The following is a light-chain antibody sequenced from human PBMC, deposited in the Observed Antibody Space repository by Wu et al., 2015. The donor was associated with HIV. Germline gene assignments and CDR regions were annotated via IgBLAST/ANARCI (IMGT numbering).Light chain of an antibody. CDR3: QQYNNWPYT. J-gene: IGKJ2*01. CDR2: GAS. Sequence: KVMTQSPPTLSVSPGERATLSCRASQNVSTNLAWYQQKPGQSPRLLIHGASTRATGTPVRISGSGSGTEFTLTISSMQSEDFAVYYCQQYNNWPYTFGQGTKLEIE. V-gene: IGKV3-15*01. CDR1: QNVSTN.